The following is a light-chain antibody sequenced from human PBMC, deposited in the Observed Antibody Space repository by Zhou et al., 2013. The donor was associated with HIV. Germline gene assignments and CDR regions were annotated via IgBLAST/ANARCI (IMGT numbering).Light chain of an antibody. CDR3: QQRSNWPST. Sequence: VMTQSPATLSLSPGERATLSCRASQSVSSYLAWYQQKPGQAPRLLIYYASNRATGIPARFSGSGSGTDFTLTISSLEPEDFAVYYCQQRSNWPSTFGQGTRLEIK. V-gene: IGKV3-11*01. CDR2: YAS. J-gene: IGKJ5*01. CDR1: QSVSSY.